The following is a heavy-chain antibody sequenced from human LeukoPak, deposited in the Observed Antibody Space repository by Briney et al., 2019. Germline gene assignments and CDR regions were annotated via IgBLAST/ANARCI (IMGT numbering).Heavy chain of an antibody. Sequence: GGSLRLSCAASGFTFSSYAMSWVRQAPGKGLEWVSAISGSGGSTYYADSVKGRFTISRDNSKNTLYLQMNSLRAEDTAVYYCASWVNGYNYYYYYYYMDVWGKGTTVTVSS. D-gene: IGHD5-24*01. CDR3: ASWVNGYNYYYYYYYMDV. J-gene: IGHJ6*03. V-gene: IGHV3-23*01. CDR1: GFTFSSYA. CDR2: ISGSGGST.